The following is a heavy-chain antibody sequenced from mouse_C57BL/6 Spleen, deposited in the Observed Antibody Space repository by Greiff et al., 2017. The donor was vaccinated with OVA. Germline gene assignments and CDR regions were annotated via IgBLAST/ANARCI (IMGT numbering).Heavy chain of an antibody. CDR1: GYSITSGYY. CDR3: ARECSGAYAMDY. J-gene: IGHJ4*01. Sequence: EVQLVESGPGLVKPSQSLSLTCSVTGYSITSGYYWNWIRQPPGNKPEWMGYISYDGSNNYNPSLKNRTSITRDTSKNRFFLKLNSVTTEDTAADYCARECSGAYAMDYWGQGTSVTVSS. CDR2: ISYDGSN. V-gene: IGHV3-6*01. D-gene: IGHD3-2*02.